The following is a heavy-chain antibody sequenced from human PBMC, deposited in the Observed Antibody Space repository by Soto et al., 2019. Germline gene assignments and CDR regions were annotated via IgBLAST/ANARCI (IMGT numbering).Heavy chain of an antibody. CDR2: FNAGNGNT. CDR3: ARSIVVVTALDY. CDR1: GYTCTSYA. V-gene: IGHV1-3*05. J-gene: IGHJ4*02. D-gene: IGHD2-21*02. Sequence: QVQLVQSGAGEKKPGASVKVSFKASGYTCTSYAMHCVRQAPGQRLEWMGWFNAGNGNTKHSQQFQRRVTITRDTSASAAYMEMSSLRSEDTAVYCCARSIVVVTALDYWGQGTLVTVSS.